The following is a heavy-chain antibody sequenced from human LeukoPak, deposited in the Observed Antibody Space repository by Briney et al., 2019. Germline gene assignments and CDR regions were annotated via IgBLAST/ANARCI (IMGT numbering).Heavy chain of an antibody. CDR3: ARDSGHVDTAMAHDY. CDR2: ISSSSSYI. D-gene: IGHD5-18*01. J-gene: IGHJ4*02. Sequence: GGSLRLSCAASGFTFSSYSMNWVRQAPGKGLEWVSSISSSSSYIYYADSVKGRFTISRDNAKNSLYLQMNSLRAEDTAVYYCARDSGHVDTAMAHDYWGQGTLVTVSS. V-gene: IGHV3-21*01. CDR1: GFTFSSYS.